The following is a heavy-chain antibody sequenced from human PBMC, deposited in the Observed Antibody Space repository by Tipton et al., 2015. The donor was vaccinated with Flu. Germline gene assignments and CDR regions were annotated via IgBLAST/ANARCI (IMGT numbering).Heavy chain of an antibody. V-gene: IGHV4-39*07. CDR3: ARVSPGVESWFDP. D-gene: IGHD3-3*01. CDR2: IFHSGST. J-gene: IGHJ5*02. CDR1: GDSMTSSRYY. Sequence: LRLSCSVSGDSMTSSRYYWGWIRQPPGKGLEWIGSIFHSGSTYYNPSLKSQVTISVDTSKNQFSLNLISVTAADTAVYYCARVSPGVESWFDPWGQGTLVIVSS.